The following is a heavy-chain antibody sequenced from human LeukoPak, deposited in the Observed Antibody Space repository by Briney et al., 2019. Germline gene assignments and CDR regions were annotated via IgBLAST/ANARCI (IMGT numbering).Heavy chain of an antibody. V-gene: IGHV6-1*01. Sequence: SQTLSLTCAISGDSVSSNSAAWNWIRQSPSRGLEWLGRTYYRSKWYNYYAVSVKSRITINPDTSKNQFSLQLNSVTPEDTAVYYCAGTYSSSWSPEYFQHWGQGTLVTVSS. D-gene: IGHD6-13*01. CDR3: AGTYSSSWSPEYFQH. J-gene: IGHJ1*01. CDR1: GDSVSSNSAA. CDR2: TYYRSKWYN.